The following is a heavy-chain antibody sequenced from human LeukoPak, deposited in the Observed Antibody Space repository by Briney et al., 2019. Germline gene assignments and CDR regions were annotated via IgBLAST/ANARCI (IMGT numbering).Heavy chain of an antibody. D-gene: IGHD3-22*01. J-gene: IGHJ3*02. V-gene: IGHV3-23*01. CDR3: AKDRSYYDSSGYLDLGAFDI. Sequence: GGSLRLSCAASGFTFSSYAMSWVRQAPGKGLEWVSAISGSGGSTYYADSVKGRFTITRDNSKNTLYLQMNSLRAEDTAVYYCAKDRSYYDSSGYLDLGAFDIWGQGTMVTVSS. CDR1: GFTFSSYA. CDR2: ISGSGGST.